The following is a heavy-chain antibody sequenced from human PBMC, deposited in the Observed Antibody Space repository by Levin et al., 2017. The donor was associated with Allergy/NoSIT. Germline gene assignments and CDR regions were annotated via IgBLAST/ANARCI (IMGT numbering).Heavy chain of an antibody. J-gene: IGHJ6*02. V-gene: IGHV1-69*06. CDR3: ARAAHSSSMDV. CDR1: GGTFSSYA. D-gene: IGHD6-19*01. CDR2: LLPLFFPA. Sequence: SFPPSGGTFSSYAISWVRQAPGPFLSFLFFLLPLFFPAPSAQKFQGRVTITADKSTSTAYMELSSLRSEDTAVYYCARAAHSSSMDVWGQGTTVTVSS.